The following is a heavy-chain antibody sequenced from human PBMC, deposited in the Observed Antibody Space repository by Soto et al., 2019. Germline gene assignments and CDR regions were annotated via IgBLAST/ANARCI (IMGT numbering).Heavy chain of an antibody. CDR1: GYTFTGYY. J-gene: IGHJ4*02. CDR3: VTGDHLVR. CDR2: INPKTGDT. V-gene: IGHV1-2*02. Sequence: QMQLVQSGAEARKPGASVKVSCKTSGYTFTGYYLNWVRQAPGRGLEWVGWINPKTGDTNNAQKFQGRVTMTTDTSISTGYMELRGLKSDDTAVYYWVTGDHLVRWGQGTRVTVAS. D-gene: IGHD6-6*01.